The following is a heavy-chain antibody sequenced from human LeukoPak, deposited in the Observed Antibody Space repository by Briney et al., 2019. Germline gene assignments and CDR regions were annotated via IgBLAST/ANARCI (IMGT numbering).Heavy chain of an antibody. Sequence: GGSLRLSCAASKFTFDRYWMTWVRQAPGKGLEWVPNIKQDGSEKYYVDSVKGRFTISRDNTKNSLYLQMNSLRAEDTAVYYCARPYYYGSGNDAFDIWGQGTMVTVSS. V-gene: IGHV3-7*01. CDR1: KFTFDRYW. CDR2: IKQDGSEK. J-gene: IGHJ3*02. D-gene: IGHD3-10*01. CDR3: ARPYYYGSGNDAFDI.